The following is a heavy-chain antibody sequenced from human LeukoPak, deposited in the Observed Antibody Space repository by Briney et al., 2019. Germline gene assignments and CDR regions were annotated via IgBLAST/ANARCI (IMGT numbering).Heavy chain of an antibody. D-gene: IGHD6-6*01. Sequence: VGSLRLSCAASGFTFNSYWIHWVRQAPGKGLVWVSRINSDGSSTSYADSVKGRFTISRDNAKNTLYLQMNSLRAEDTAVYYCARAGWVGAARFFDSWGQGTLVTVSS. CDR2: INSDGSST. CDR1: GFTFNSYW. CDR3: ARAGWVGAARFFDS. V-gene: IGHV3-74*01. J-gene: IGHJ4*02.